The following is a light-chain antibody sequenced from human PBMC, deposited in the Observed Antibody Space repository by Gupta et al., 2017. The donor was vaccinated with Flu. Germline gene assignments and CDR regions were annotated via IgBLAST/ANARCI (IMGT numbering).Light chain of an antibody. Sequence: SVSISCTGSSSDVGTYNSVSWYQQHPGKAPNLMIYEVSQRPSGVPDRFSGSKSCNTASLTVSGLQAEDDADYYCHSYAGSNSWVFGGGTKLTVL. CDR2: EVS. CDR1: SSDVGTYNS. CDR3: HSYAGSNSWV. V-gene: IGLV2-8*01. J-gene: IGLJ3*02.